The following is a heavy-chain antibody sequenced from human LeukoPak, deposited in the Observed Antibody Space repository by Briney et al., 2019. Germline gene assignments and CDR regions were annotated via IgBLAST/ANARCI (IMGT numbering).Heavy chain of an antibody. J-gene: IGHJ4*02. CDR3: ASSGSYRFDY. CDR1: GFTFSSCS. Sequence: RSLTLSCAAAGFTFSSCSMNWVRPAPGKWLEWVSHIPASVTAMSYADSVTGRFTISRDNAKNPPYLEMNSLRDEDTAVYYCASSGSYRFDYSGQGTLVTVSS. D-gene: IGHD1-26*01. V-gene: IGHV3-48*02. CDR2: IPASVTAM.